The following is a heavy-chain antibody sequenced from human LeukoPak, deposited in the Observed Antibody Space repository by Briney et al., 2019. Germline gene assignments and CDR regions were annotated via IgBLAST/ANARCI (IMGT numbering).Heavy chain of an antibody. CDR3: ATPTDYPAY. CDR1: GFTFSNAW. CDR2: IKSKTGGGTT. D-gene: IGHD4-11*01. V-gene: IGHV3-15*01. Sequence: GGSLRLSCAASGFTFSNAWMSWVRQAPGKGLEWVGRIKSKTGGGTTEYAAPVKGRFTISRDDSKSTLYLQMNSLKTEDTAVYCCATPTDYPAYWGQGTLVTVSS. J-gene: IGHJ4*02.